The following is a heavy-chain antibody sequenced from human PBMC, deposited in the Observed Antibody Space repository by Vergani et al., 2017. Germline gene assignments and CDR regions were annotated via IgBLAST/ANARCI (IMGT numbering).Heavy chain of an antibody. V-gene: IGHV3-23*01. CDR3: AKDMTWGHSDGYPYSDY. CDR2: IKNTGDST. Sequence: EVQLLQSEGAVVQPGGSLRLSCVASGFTFSSHAMSWVRQGHGQGLEWVSSIKNTGDSTHYADSVKGRFTISRDNSKNTLYLQMNSLRAEDTAVYYCAKDMTWGHSDGYPYSDYWGQGTLVTVSS. CDR1: GFTFSSHA. J-gene: IGHJ4*02. D-gene: IGHD5-18*01.